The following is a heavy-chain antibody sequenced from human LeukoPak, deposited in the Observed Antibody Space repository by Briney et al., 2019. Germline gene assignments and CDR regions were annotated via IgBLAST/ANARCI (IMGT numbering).Heavy chain of an antibody. Sequence: GGSLRLSCAASGFTFSSYAMHWVRQAPGKGLEWVAVISYDGSNKYYADSVKGRFTISRDNSKNTLYLQMNSLRAEDTAVYYCAKADILLWFGEDWGQGTLVTVSS. CDR1: GFTFSSYA. CDR3: AKADILLWFGED. J-gene: IGHJ4*02. V-gene: IGHV3-30-3*01. D-gene: IGHD3-10*01. CDR2: ISYDGSNK.